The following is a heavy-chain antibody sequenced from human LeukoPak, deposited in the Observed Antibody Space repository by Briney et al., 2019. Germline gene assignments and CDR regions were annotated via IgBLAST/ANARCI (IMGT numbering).Heavy chain of an antibody. CDR2: IYYSGST. J-gene: IGHJ4*02. CDR3: ARSANVWFGELFLDY. V-gene: IGHV4-59*01. D-gene: IGHD3-10*01. Sequence: SETLSLTCAVYGGSISCYYWSWIRQPPGKGLEWIGYIYYSGSTNYNPSLKSRVTISVDTSKNQFSLKLSSVTAADTAVYYCARSANVWFGELFLDYWGQGTLVTVSS. CDR1: GGSISCYY.